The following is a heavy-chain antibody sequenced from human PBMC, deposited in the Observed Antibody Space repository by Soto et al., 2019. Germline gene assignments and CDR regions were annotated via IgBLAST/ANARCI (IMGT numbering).Heavy chain of an antibody. J-gene: IGHJ4*02. CDR1: GGSIGSGGYY. CDR2: IYYSGST. D-gene: IGHD3-10*01. Sequence: QVQLQESGPGLVKPSQTLSLTCTVSGGSIGSGGYYWSWIRQHPGKGLEWIGYIYYSGSTYYNPSLKSRVTISIDTSKNQFSLKLNSVTAADTAVYYCARDPYGSGKKLDYWGQGTLVTVSS. V-gene: IGHV4-31*03. CDR3: ARDPYGSGKKLDY.